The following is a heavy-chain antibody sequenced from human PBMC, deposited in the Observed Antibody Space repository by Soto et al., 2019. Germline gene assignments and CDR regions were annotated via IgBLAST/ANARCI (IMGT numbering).Heavy chain of an antibody. V-gene: IGHV4-31*03. CDR2: IYYSGST. CDR1: GGSISSGGYY. D-gene: IGHD6-13*01. CDR3: ARVLDSSWRRSGFDC. Sequence: PSETLSLTCTVSGGSISSGGYYWSWIRQHPGKGLEWIGYIYYSGSTYYNPSLKSRVTISVDTSKNQFSLKLSSVTAADTAVYYCARVLDSSWRRSGFDCWGQGTLVTVSS. J-gene: IGHJ4*02.